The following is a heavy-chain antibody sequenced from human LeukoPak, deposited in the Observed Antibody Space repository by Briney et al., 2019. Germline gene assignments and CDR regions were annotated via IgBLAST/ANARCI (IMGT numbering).Heavy chain of an antibody. V-gene: IGHV3-64*01. Sequence: GGSLRLSCAASGFTFSSYAMHWVRQAPGKGLEYVSGISSTGGSTYYANSVKGRFTISRDNSKNTLFLQMGSLRAEDMAVYYCARVFYDSSAYYYDYWGQGTLVTVSS. CDR2: ISSTGGST. D-gene: IGHD3-22*01. CDR1: GFTFSSYA. CDR3: ARVFYDSSAYYYDY. J-gene: IGHJ4*02.